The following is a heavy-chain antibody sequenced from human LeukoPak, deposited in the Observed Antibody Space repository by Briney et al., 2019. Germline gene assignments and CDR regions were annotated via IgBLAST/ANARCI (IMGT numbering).Heavy chain of an antibody. CDR3: ARLRIVGATIDY. CDR2: IYYSGST. Sequence: SSETLSLTCTVSGGSISSSSYYWGWIRQPPGKGLEWIGSIYYSGSTYYNPSLKSRVTISVDTSKNQFSLKLSSVTAADTAVYYCARLRIVGATIDYWGQGTLSPSPQ. V-gene: IGHV4-39*01. J-gene: IGHJ4*02. CDR1: GGSISSSSYY. D-gene: IGHD1-26*01.